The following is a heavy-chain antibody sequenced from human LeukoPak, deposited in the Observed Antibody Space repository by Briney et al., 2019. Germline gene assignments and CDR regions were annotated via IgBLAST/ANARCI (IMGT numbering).Heavy chain of an antibody. CDR2: IIPIFGTA. D-gene: IGHD6-13*01. CDR1: GGTFSSYA. Sequence: SVKVSCKASGGTFSSYAISWVRQAPGQGLEWMGGIIPIFGTANYAQKFQGRVTITADKSTSTAYMELSSLRSEDTAVYYCARDHGSSGWYDMYFDLWGRGTLVTVSS. V-gene: IGHV1-69*06. J-gene: IGHJ2*01. CDR3: ARDHGSSGWYDMYFDL.